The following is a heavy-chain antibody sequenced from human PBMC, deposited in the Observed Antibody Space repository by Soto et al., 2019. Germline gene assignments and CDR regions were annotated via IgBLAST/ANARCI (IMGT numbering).Heavy chain of an antibody. CDR2: ISGSGGST. D-gene: IGHD2-2*01. CDR3: ANLWPDIVVVPAPSLGYYYGMDV. V-gene: IGHV3-23*01. Sequence: PGVSLRLSCAASGFTFIGYAMSWVRPAPGKGLEWVSAISGSGGSTYYADSVKGRFTISRDNSKNTLYLQMNSLRAEDTAVYYCANLWPDIVVVPAPSLGYYYGMDVWGQGTTVTVS. CDR1: GFTFIGYA. J-gene: IGHJ6*02.